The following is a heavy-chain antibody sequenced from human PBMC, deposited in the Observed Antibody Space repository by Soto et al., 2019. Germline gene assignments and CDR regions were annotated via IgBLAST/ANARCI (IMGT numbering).Heavy chain of an antibody. Sequence: ASVKVSCKVSGYTLTELSMHWVRQAPGKGLEWMGGFDPEDGETIYAQKFQGRVTMTEDTSTDTAYMELSSLRSEDTVVYYCATDLGSSWYFAFDIWGQGTMVTVSS. J-gene: IGHJ3*02. D-gene: IGHD6-13*01. V-gene: IGHV1-24*01. CDR1: GYTLTELS. CDR2: FDPEDGET. CDR3: ATDLGSSWYFAFDI.